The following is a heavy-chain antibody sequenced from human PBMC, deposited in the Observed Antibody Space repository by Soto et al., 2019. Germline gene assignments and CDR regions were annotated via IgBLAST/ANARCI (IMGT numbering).Heavy chain of an antibody. CDR2: ISPILCIA. D-gene: IGHD3-10*01. CDR1: GGPFSSYT. J-gene: IGHJ6*02. V-gene: IGHV1-69*02. CDR3: AGLAGSGSGMDV. Sequence: QLVQSGAEVKKPGSSVKVSCKASGGPFSSYTISWVRQAPGQGLEWMGRISPILCIANYAQKFQGRVTMTADKVTSKAYMELSSLRSEDTAVYYCAGLAGSGSGMDVWGQGTTVTVSS.